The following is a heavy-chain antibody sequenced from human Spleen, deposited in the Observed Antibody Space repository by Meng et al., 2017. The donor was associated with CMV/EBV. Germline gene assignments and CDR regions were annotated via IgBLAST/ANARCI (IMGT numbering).Heavy chain of an antibody. CDR1: GGAFSSYY. D-gene: IGHD1-1*01. V-gene: IGHV4-34*01. J-gene: IGHJ3*02. CDR3: ARDILERNAFDM. CDR2: INHSGST. Sequence: SETLSLTCAVYGGAFSSYYWVWIRQTPGKGLEWIGAINHSGSTNYNPSLKSRVTISVDTSKNQFSLKLSSVTAADTAIFYCARDILERNAFDMWGQGTMVTVSS.